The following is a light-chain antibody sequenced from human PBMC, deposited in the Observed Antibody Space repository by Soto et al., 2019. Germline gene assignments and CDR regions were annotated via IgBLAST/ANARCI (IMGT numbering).Light chain of an antibody. CDR3: QLHYSYPSS. J-gene: IGKJ5*01. V-gene: IGKV1-8*01. Sequence: AIRMTESPCSLCASKGDRVTITCRASQGISSYLAWYQQKPGKAPKLLIYAASTLQSGVPSRFSGSGSGTDMHLTISCLQSEYFPTYCSQLHYSYPSSSGQGTRLEIK. CDR2: AAS. CDR1: QGISSY.